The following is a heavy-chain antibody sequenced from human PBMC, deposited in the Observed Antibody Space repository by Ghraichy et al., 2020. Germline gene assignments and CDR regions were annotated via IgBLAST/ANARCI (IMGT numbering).Heavy chain of an antibody. CDR2: VTGSGSNT. CDR3: AKTPYDSGINWFDS. CDR1: GLTFSSYG. V-gene: IGHV3-23*01. Sequence: GGSLRLSCAASGLTFSSYGMSWVRQAPGKGLEWVSTVTGSGSNTYYADSVKGRFTISRDNSKSTLYLQMNRLGADDTAVYYCAKTPYDSGINWFDSWGQGTLVTVSS. D-gene: IGHD3-22*01. J-gene: IGHJ5*01.